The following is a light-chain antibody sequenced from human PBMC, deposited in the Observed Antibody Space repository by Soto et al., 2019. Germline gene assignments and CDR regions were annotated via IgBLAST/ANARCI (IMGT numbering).Light chain of an antibody. J-gene: IGKJ1*01. CDR3: HQYYGRRT. Sequence: DIVLTQSPDSLAVSLGERATIKCKSSQSVLYSSNNRNYLAWYQQKPGQAPKLLIYWASTRESGVPERFSGSGSGTDFTLSISRLQAEDVAVYYCHQYYGRRTFGQGTKVEVK. V-gene: IGKV4-1*01. CDR2: WAS. CDR1: QSVLYSSNNRNY.